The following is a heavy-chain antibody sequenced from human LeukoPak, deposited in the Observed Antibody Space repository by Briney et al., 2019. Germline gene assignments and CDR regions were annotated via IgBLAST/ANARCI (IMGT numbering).Heavy chain of an antibody. Sequence: GGSLRLSCAASGFTFDDYAMHWVRQAPGKGLEWVSGISWNSGSIGYADSVKGRFTIPRDNAKNSLYLQMNSLRAEDTALYYCAKGAVAGFDYWGQGTLVTVSS. D-gene: IGHD6-19*01. CDR3: AKGAVAGFDY. CDR1: GFTFDDYA. CDR2: ISWNSGSI. V-gene: IGHV3-9*01. J-gene: IGHJ4*02.